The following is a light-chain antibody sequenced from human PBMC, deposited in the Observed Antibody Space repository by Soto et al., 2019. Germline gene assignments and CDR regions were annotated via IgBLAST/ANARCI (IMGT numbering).Light chain of an antibody. V-gene: IGKV1-5*01. J-gene: IGKJ1*01. CDR2: DAS. CDR1: QTISSW. Sequence: DIQMTQSPSTLSGSVGDRVTITCRASQTISSWLAWYQQKPGKAPKLLIYDASSLESGVPSRFSGSGSGTEFTLTISSLQPDDFATYYCQQNYRATPWTFGQGTKVDIK. CDR3: QQNYRATPWT.